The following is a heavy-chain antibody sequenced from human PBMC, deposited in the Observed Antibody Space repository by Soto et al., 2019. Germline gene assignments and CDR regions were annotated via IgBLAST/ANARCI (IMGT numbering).Heavy chain of an antibody. CDR3: AIERESCSSTSCYHVWVDP. J-gene: IGHJ5*02. CDR2: VSAYNGNT. V-gene: IGHV1-18*01. CDR1: GYTFTSYG. D-gene: IGHD2-2*01. Sequence: ASLKLSCKASGYTFTSYGISWVRQDPREWLELMGWVSAYNGNTNYAQKLQGRVTMTTETTTSPGYMELECLKSDATAVYYCAIERESCSSTSCYHVWVDPWGQGTMVTVPQ.